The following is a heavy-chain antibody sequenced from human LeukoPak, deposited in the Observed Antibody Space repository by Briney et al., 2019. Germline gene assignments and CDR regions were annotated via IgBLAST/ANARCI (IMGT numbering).Heavy chain of an antibody. CDR2: IKGDGIST. J-gene: IGHJ4*02. D-gene: IGHD3-3*01. Sequence: GGSLRLSCAASGLTFSSHWMHWVRHAPGQGLVWVSRIKGDGISTNYADSVKGRFTISRDIAKNTLYPQMNSLRAEDTGVYYCAKDHYWSIDYWGRGTLVTVSS. CDR3: AKDHYWSIDY. CDR1: GLTFSSHW. V-gene: IGHV3-74*01.